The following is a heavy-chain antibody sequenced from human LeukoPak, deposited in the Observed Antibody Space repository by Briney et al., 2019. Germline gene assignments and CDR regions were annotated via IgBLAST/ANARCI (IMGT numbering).Heavy chain of an antibody. CDR2: IRSKAYGGTT. CDR1: GFTFGDYA. J-gene: IGHJ6*02. D-gene: IGHD5-12*01. Sequence: GGSLRLSCTASGFTFGDYAMTWVRQAPGKGLEWIGFIRSKAYGGTTEFAASVKGRFTISRDDSKSIAYLQMSSLKTEDTAVYYCTTYDPSNYYGMDVWGQGTTVTVS. CDR3: TTYDPSNYYGMDV. V-gene: IGHV3-49*04.